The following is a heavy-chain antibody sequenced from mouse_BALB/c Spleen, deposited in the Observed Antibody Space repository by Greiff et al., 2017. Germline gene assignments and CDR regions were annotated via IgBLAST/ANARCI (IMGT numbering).Heavy chain of an antibody. CDR3: ARRGPYDGEAMDD. CDR1: GYTFTDYW. V-gene: IGHV1-69*01. CDR2: IDTSDSYT. J-gene: IGHJ4*01. Sequence: VQLQQPGAELVMPGASVKMSCKASGYTFTDYWMHWVKQRPGQGLEWIGAIDTSDSYTSYNQKFKGKATLTVDESSSTAYMQLSSLTSEDSAVYYCARRGPYDGEAMDDWGQGTSVTVSS. D-gene: IGHD2-3*01.